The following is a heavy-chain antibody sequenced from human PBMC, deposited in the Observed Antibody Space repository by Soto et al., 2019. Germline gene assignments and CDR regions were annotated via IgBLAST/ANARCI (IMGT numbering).Heavy chain of an antibody. Sequence: QLQLQESGPGLVKPSETLSLTCTVSGGSISSSSYYWGWIRQPPGKGLEWIGSIYYSGSTYYNPSLKSRVTISVDTSKNQFSLKLSSVTAADTAVYYCARHDVGGSSWFSRWNWFDPWGQGTLVTVSS. CDR3: ARHDVGGSSWFSRWNWFDP. V-gene: IGHV4-39*01. D-gene: IGHD6-13*01. CDR2: IYYSGST. CDR1: GGSISSSSYY. J-gene: IGHJ5*02.